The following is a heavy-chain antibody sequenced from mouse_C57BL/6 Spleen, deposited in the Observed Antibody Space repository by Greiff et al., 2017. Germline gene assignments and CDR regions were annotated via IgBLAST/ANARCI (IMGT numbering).Heavy chain of an antibody. J-gene: IGHJ3*01. D-gene: IGHD3-2*02. CDR3: ASQSSRYLAWFAY. V-gene: IGHV3-6*01. CDR1: GYSITRGYY. Sequence: EVQLQESGPGLVKPSQSLSLTCSVTGYSITRGYYWNWIRQFPGNKLECMGYISYDGSNNYNPSLKNRISITRDTSKNQFFLKLNSVTTEDTATYYCASQSSRYLAWFAYWGQGTLVTVSA. CDR2: ISYDGSN.